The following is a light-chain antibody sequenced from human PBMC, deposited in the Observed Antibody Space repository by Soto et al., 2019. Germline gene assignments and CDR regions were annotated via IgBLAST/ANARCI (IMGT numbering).Light chain of an antibody. V-gene: IGLV2-14*01. CDR3: SSYTSSRTLL. J-gene: IGLJ1*01. Sequence: QSVLTQPASVSGSPGQSITISCTGTSSDVGGYNYVSWYQQHPGKAPKLMIYEVSNRPSGVSNRFSGSKSGNTASLTISGLQAEDDADYYCSSYTSSRTLLFGTGTKFTVL. CDR1: SSDVGGYNY. CDR2: EVS.